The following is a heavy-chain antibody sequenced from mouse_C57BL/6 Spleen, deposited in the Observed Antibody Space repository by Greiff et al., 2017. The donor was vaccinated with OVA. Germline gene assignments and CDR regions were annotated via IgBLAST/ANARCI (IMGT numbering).Heavy chain of an antibody. CDR3: AKKGSSNYLLMDY. D-gene: IGHD2-5*01. J-gene: IGHJ4*01. CDR1: GFSLTSYG. CDR2: IWRGGST. V-gene: IGHV2-5*01. Sequence: VKLQESGPGLVQPSQSLSITCTVSGFSLTSYGVHWVRQSPGKGLEWLGVIWRGGSTDYNAAFMSRLSITKDNSKSQVVFKMNSLQADDTAIYYCAKKGSSNYLLMDYWGQGTSVTVSS.